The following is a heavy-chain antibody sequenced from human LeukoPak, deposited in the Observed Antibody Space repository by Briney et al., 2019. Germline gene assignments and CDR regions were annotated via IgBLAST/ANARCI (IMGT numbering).Heavy chain of an antibody. V-gene: IGHV3-66*04. CDR3: ARLGGGASGVFDI. CDR1: GFTVSNNY. Sequence: PGGSLRLSCAASGFTVSNNYMSWVRQAPGKGLEWVSVIYSGYSDASTYYADSVKGRFTISRDTSKSMLYLQMNSLRVEDTAVYYCARLGGGASGVFDIWGQGTMVTVSS. CDR2: IYSGYSDAST. J-gene: IGHJ3*02. D-gene: IGHD3-10*01.